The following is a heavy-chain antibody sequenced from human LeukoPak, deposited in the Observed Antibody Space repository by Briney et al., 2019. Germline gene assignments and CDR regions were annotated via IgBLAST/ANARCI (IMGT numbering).Heavy chain of an antibody. J-gene: IGHJ6*03. Sequence: GSLRLSCAASGFTFSSYAMSCVRQAPGKRLEWVSAIIGSGGSTYYADSLKGRFTISRDNSKNTLYLQMNSLRAEDTAVYYCAKSRGGLNDYSNFAPYYMDVWGKGTTVTVSS. D-gene: IGHD4-11*01. CDR3: AKSRGGLNDYSNFAPYYMDV. CDR2: IIGSGGST. CDR1: GFTFSSYA. V-gene: IGHV3-23*01.